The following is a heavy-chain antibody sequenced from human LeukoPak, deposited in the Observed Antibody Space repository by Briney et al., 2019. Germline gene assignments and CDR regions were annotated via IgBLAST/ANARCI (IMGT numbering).Heavy chain of an antibody. CDR3: ARHKGSSAASFDY. CDR2: IYFSGSA. V-gene: IGHV4-39*01. D-gene: IGHD6-6*01. Sequence: PSETLSLTCTVSGGSISSTSYYWGRIRQPPGKGVEWIGSIYFSGSAYYNPSLNSRVAISGDTSKNQFSLSLSSVTAADTAVYYCARHKGSSAASFDYWGQGTLVTVSS. CDR1: GGSISSTSYY. J-gene: IGHJ4*02.